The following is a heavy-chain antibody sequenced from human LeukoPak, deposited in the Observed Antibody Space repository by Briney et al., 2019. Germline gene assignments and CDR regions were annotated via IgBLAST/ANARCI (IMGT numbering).Heavy chain of an antibody. CDR3: TRGDIVVVPAATVYYYYYMDV. D-gene: IGHD2-2*01. Sequence: ASVKVSCKASGYTFTGYYMHWVRQAPGQGLEWMGWISAYNGNTNYAQKLQGRVTMTTDTSTSTAYMELRSLRSDDTAVYYCTRGDIVVVPAATVYYYYYMDVWGKGTTVTISS. CDR2: ISAYNGNT. CDR1: GYTFTGYY. J-gene: IGHJ6*03. V-gene: IGHV1-18*04.